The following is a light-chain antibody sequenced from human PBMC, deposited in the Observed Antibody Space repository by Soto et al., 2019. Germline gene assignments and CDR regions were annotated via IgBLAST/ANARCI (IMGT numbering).Light chain of an antibody. CDR3: QEYCSSPPTWT. J-gene: IGKJ1*01. V-gene: IGKV3-20*01. CDR1: QSVSSTY. Sequence: ELVLTQSPGTLSLSPGDRATLSCRASQSVSSTYLAWYQQRPGQAPRLLIYSSSSRASGIPYRFRGSGSGTVFTPHISKPVSEDVAVDLCQEYCSSPPTWTFGQGTKVEIK. CDR2: SSS.